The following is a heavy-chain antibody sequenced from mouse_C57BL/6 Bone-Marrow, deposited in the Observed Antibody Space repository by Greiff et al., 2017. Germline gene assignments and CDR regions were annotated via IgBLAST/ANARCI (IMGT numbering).Heavy chain of an antibody. CDR2: INPNNGGT. CDR1: GYTFTDYY. Sequence: VQLQQSGPELVKPGASVKISCKASGYTFTDYYMNWVKQSHGKSLEWIGDINPNNGGTSYNQKFKGKATLTVDKSSSTAYMELNSLTSEDSAVYYCALPSYYAMDYWGQGTSVTVSS. CDR3: ALPSYYAMDY. V-gene: IGHV1-26*01. J-gene: IGHJ4*01.